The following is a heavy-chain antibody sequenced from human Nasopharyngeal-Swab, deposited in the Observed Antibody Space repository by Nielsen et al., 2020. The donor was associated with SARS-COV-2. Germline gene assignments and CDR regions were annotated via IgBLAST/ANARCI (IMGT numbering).Heavy chain of an antibody. CDR2: IYYSGST. V-gene: IGHV4-59*01. CDR1: GGSISSYY. J-gene: IGHJ4*02. Sequence: SETLSLTCTVSGGSISSYYWSWIRQPPGKGLAWIGYIYYSGSTNYNSSLKSRVTISVDTSKNQFSLKLSSVTAADTAVYYCARILTIFGVVASYYFDYWGQGTLVTVSS. D-gene: IGHD3-3*01. CDR3: ARILTIFGVVASYYFDY.